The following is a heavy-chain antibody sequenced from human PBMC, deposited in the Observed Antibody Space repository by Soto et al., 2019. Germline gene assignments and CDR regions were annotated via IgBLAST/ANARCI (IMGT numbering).Heavy chain of an antibody. CDR2: INPNSGGT. CDR3: ATQRDYGDYGAFDY. CDR1: GYTFTGYY. D-gene: IGHD4-17*01. J-gene: IGHJ4*02. V-gene: IGHV1-2*04. Sequence: GASVKVSCKASGYTFTGYYMHWVRQAPGQGLEWMGWINPNSGGTNYAQKFQGWVTMTRDTSISTAYMELSRLRSDDTAVYYCATQRDYGDYGAFDYWGKGTRVTVSS.